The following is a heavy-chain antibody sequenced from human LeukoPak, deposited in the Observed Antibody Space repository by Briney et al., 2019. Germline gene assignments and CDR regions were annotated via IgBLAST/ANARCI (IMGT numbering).Heavy chain of an antibody. CDR2: IRSKAANYAT. Sequence: GGSLRLSCATSGFTFRGSAMHWVRQASGKGLEWVGRIRSKAANYATAYAASVKGSFTISRDDSENTAYLQMNSLKTEDTAVYYCARTPPGIANAFYFDYWGQGILVTVSS. CDR1: GFTFRGSA. J-gene: IGHJ4*02. D-gene: IGHD6-13*01. V-gene: IGHV3-73*01. CDR3: ARTPPGIANAFYFDY.